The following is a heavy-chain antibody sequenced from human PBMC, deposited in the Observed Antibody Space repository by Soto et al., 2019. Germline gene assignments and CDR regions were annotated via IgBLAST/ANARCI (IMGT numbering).Heavy chain of an antibody. CDR3: AREAYGSGQSLDY. J-gene: IGHJ4*02. CDR2: IYYSGST. D-gene: IGHD3-10*01. V-gene: IGHV4-31*03. Sequence: SETLSLTCTVSGGSISSGGYYWSWIRQHPGKGLEWIGYIYYSGSTYYNPSLKSRVTISVDTSKNQFSLKLSSVTAADTAVYYCAREAYGSGQSLDYWGQGXLVT. CDR1: GGSISSGGYY.